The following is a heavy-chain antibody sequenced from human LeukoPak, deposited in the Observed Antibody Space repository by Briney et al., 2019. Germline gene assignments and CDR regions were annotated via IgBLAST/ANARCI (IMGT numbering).Heavy chain of an antibody. CDR1: GGSISSYY. CDR3: ARGVTSSGWSHFDY. J-gene: IGHJ4*02. CDR2: IYYSGST. Sequence: PSETLSLTCSVSGGSISSYYWSWIRQPPGKGLEWFGYIYYSGSTNYKSPLKSRVTMSGDTSKNQFSLELRSVTAADTAVYYCARGVTSSGWSHFDYWGQGTLVTVSS. V-gene: IGHV4-59*08. D-gene: IGHD6-19*01.